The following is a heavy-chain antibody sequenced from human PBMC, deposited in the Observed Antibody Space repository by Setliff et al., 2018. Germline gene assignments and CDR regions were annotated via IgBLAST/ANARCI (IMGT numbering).Heavy chain of an antibody. J-gene: IGHJ4*02. D-gene: IGHD1-7*01. CDR3: ARELSRSNWNYGGFDY. V-gene: IGHV3-23*01. CDR2: ISGRGGST. CDR1: GFTFSDYV. Sequence: GGSLRLSCAASGFTFSDYVMSWVRQAPGKGLEWVSAISGRGGSTYYADSVKGRFTISRDNAKNSLYLQMNSLRAEDTAVYYCARELSRSNWNYGGFDYWGQGTLVTVSS.